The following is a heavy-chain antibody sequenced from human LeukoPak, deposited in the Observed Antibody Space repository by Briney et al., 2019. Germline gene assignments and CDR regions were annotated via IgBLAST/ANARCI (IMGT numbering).Heavy chain of an antibody. CDR1: GGSISSYY. Sequence: SETLSLTCTVSGGSISSYYWSWIRQPPGKGLEWIGYIYYSGSTNYNPFLKSRVTISVDTSKNQFSLKLSSVTAADTAVYYCARMTSLYYYYYMDVWGKGTTVTISS. D-gene: IGHD2-21*02. CDR3: ARMTSLYYYYYMDV. CDR2: IYYSGST. V-gene: IGHV4-59*01. J-gene: IGHJ6*03.